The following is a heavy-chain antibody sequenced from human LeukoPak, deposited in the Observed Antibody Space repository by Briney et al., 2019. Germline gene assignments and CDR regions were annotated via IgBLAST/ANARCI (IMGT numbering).Heavy chain of an antibody. Sequence: SGTLSLTCAVSGDSVSSNNWWSWVRQPPGKGLEWIGEIYHSGGTNYNPSLKSRVTVSVDKSKNQFSLKLTSVTAADTAVYYCAREGSLGGDAFDIWGQGTIVTVSS. D-gene: IGHD3-10*01. J-gene: IGHJ3*02. V-gene: IGHV4-4*02. CDR3: AREGSLGGDAFDI. CDR2: IYHSGGT. CDR1: GDSVSSNNW.